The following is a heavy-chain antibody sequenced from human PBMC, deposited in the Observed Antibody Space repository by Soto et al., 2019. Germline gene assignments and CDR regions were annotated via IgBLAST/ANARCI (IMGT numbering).Heavy chain of an antibody. CDR3: AHRGQWPRAGGYDY. CDR2: IYWDDDK. J-gene: IGHJ4*02. CDR1: GFSLSTSGVG. Sequence: QITLKESGPTLVKPTQTLTLTCTFSGFSLSTSGVGVGWIRQPPGKALEWLALIYWDDDKRYGPSLKSRLTITKDTSKNQAVLTMTNMDPVDTATYYCAHRGQWPRAGGYDYWGQGTLVTVSS. D-gene: IGHD6-19*01. V-gene: IGHV2-5*05.